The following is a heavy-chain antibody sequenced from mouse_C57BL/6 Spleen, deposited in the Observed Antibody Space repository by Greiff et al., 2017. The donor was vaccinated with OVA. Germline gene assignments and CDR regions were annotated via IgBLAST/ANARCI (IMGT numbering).Heavy chain of an antibody. J-gene: IGHJ4*01. V-gene: IGHV5-17*01. CDR1: GFTFSAYG. Sequence: EVQVVESGGGLVKPGGSLKLSCAASGFTFSAYGMHWVRQAPEKGLEWVAYISSGSSTIYYADTVKGRFTISRDNAKNTLFLQMTSLRSEDTAMYYCARAMVTSAMGYWGQGTSVTVSS. CDR3: ARAMVTSAMGY. CDR2: ISSGSSTI. D-gene: IGHD2-2*01.